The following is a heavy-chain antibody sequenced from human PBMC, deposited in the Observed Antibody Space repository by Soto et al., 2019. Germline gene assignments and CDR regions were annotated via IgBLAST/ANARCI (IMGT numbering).Heavy chain of an antibody. Sequence: GGSLRLSCAASGFTFSSYAMSWVRQAPGKGLEWVSAISGSGGSTYYADSVKGRFTISRDNSKNTLYLQMNSLRAEDTAVYYCSGSGPYYYYYGMDVWGQGTTVTVSS. CDR2: ISGSGGST. J-gene: IGHJ6*02. V-gene: IGHV3-23*01. CDR3: SGSGPYYYYYGMDV. D-gene: IGHD2-21*01. CDR1: GFTFSSYA.